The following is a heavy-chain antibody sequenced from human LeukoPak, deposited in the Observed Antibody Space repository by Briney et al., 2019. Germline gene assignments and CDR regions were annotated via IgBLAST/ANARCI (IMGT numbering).Heavy chain of an antibody. CDR3: ARDYCSTTSCYDY. Sequence: PGGSLRLSCVASGFTFSNYGMHWVRQAPGRGLEWVAVIWYDGSYKYYVDSVKGRFTISRDDSKNTLYLQMNSLRAEDTAVYYCARDYCSTTSCYDYWGQGTLVTVSS. V-gene: IGHV3-33*01. J-gene: IGHJ4*02. CDR1: GFTFSNYG. D-gene: IGHD2-2*01. CDR2: IWYDGSYK.